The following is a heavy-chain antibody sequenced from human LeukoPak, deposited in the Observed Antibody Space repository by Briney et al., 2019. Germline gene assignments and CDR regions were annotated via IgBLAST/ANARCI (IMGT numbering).Heavy chain of an antibody. CDR3: ARENYDSNYYYMDV. D-gene: IGHD3-3*01. CDR1: GVSISSSSYY. V-gene: IGHV4-39*07. J-gene: IGHJ6*03. CDR2: IYYRGST. Sequence: PSETLSLTCTASGVSISSSSYYWGWIRPPPGTGLDWVGSIYYRGSTYYKPALKSRVTISVDTSKNQFSLKLSSVTAADTAVYYCARENYDSNYYYMDVWGKGTTVTVSS.